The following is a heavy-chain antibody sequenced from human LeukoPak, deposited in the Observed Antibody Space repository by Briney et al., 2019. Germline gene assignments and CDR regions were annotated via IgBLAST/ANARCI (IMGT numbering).Heavy chain of an antibody. CDR2: IIPILGIA. CDR3: ARDRPLRDGMDV. V-gene: IGHV1-69*04. Sequence: ASVKVSCKASGGTFSSYAISWVRQAPGQGLEWMGRIIPILGIANYAQKFQGRVTITADKSTSTAYMELSSPRSEDTAVYYCARDRPLRDGMDVWGQGTTVTVSS. J-gene: IGHJ6*02. CDR1: GGTFSSYA.